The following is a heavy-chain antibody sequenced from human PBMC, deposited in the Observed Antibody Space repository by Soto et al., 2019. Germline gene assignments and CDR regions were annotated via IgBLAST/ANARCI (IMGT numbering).Heavy chain of an antibody. J-gene: IGHJ6*02. D-gene: IGHD1-26*01. CDR3: ARGTRSGSYYYYGLDV. CDR2: IIPIFGTT. Sequence: QVQLVQSGAEVKKPGSSVKVSCKASGGTFSSYAISWVRQAPGQGLEWMGGIIPIFGTTNYARRFQGRVTISADKSPSTVYMELRSLRSEDKAVYYCARGTRSGSYYYYGLDVWGQGTTVTVSS. V-gene: IGHV1-69*06. CDR1: GGTFSSYA.